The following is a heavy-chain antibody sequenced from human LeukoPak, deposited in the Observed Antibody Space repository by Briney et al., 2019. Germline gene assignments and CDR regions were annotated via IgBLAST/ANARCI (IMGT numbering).Heavy chain of an antibody. V-gene: IGHV3-21*01. D-gene: IGHD4-17*01. CDR3: ARGPHGDYKDY. Sequence: GGSLRLSCAASGFTFSSYSMNWVRQAPGKGLEGVSSISSSSSYIYYADSVKGRFTISRDTAKNSLYLQMSSLSAEATAVYYCARGPHGDYKDYWGQGTLVTVSS. CDR2: ISSSSSYI. J-gene: IGHJ4*02. CDR1: GFTFSSYS.